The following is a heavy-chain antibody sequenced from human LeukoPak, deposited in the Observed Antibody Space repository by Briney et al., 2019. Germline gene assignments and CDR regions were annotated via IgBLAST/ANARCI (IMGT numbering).Heavy chain of an antibody. D-gene: IGHD3-22*01. CDR3: ARGDYYDSSLADY. V-gene: IGHV3-33*01. CDR1: GFTFSSYG. CDR2: IWYDGSNK. Sequence: GGPLRLSCAASGFTFSSYGMHWVRQAPGKGLEWVAVIWYDGSNKYYADSVKGRFTISRDNSKNTLYLQMNSLRAEDAAVYYCARGDYYDSSLADYWGQGTLVTVSS. J-gene: IGHJ4*02.